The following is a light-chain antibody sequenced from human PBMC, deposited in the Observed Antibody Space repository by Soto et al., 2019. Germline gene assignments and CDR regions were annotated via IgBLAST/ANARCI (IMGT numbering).Light chain of an antibody. J-gene: IGKJ4*01. V-gene: IGKV3-20*01. CDR1: QSLSSSY. Sequence: EIVLTQSPGTLSLSPGERATPSCRASQSLSSSYLAWYQQKLGQAPRLLIYGASSRATGIPDRFSGSGSGTDFTLTISRLEPEDFAVYYCQQYGSSLLTFGGGTKVDIK. CDR2: GAS. CDR3: QQYGSSLLT.